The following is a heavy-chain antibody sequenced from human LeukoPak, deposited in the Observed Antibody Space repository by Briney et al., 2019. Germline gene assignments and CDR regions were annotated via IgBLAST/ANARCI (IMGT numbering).Heavy chain of an antibody. D-gene: IGHD6-19*01. V-gene: IGHV3-43*01. CDR2: ISWDGRTT. CDR1: RFTFSSYW. J-gene: IGHJ4*02. Sequence: PGGSLRLSCAASRFTFSSYWMSWVRQAPGKGPEWVSLISWDGRTTYYADSVKGRFTISRDNSKNSLYLQMNNLRTEDTALYYCTKDLSPGSGWKFDNWGQGTLVTVSS. CDR3: TKDLSPGSGWKFDN.